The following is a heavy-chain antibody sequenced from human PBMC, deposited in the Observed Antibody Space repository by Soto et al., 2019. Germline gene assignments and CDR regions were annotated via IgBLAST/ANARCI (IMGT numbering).Heavy chain of an antibody. Sequence: ASVKVSCKVSGYTLTELSMHWVRQAPGKGLEWMGGFDPEDGETIYAQKFQGRVTMTEDTSTDTAYMELSSLRSEDTAVYYCATGATVTTCVDYWGQGNLVTVSS. CDR2: FDPEDGET. V-gene: IGHV1-24*01. CDR3: ATGATVTTCVDY. D-gene: IGHD4-17*01. J-gene: IGHJ4*02. CDR1: GYTLTELS.